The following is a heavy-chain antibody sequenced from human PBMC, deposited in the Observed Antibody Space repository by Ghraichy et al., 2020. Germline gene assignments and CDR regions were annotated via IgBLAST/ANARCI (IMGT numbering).Heavy chain of an antibody. Sequence: SVKVSCKASGGTFSSYAISWVRQAPGQGLEWMGRIIPILGIANYAQKFQGRVTITADKSTSTAYMELSSLRSEDTAVYYCARLGDGRDDAFDIWGQGTMVTVSS. V-gene: IGHV1-69*04. D-gene: IGHD3-16*01. CDR3: ARLGDGRDDAFDI. J-gene: IGHJ3*02. CDR2: IIPILGIA. CDR1: GGTFSSYA.